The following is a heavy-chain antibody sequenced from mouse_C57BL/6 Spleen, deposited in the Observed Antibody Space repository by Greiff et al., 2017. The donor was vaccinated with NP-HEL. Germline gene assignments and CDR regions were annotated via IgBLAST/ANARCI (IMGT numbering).Heavy chain of an antibody. CDR1: GYTFTDYE. Sequence: VQLQQSGAELVRPGASVTLSCKASGYTFTDYEMHWVKQTPVHGLEWIGAIDPETGGTSYTQKFKGKAILTADKSSSTGYMQLRSLTSEDSAVYYGARQNYYGSSHWYFDVWGTGTTVTVSS. J-gene: IGHJ1*03. CDR2: IDPETGGT. CDR3: ARQNYYGSSHWYFDV. D-gene: IGHD1-1*01. V-gene: IGHV1-15*01.